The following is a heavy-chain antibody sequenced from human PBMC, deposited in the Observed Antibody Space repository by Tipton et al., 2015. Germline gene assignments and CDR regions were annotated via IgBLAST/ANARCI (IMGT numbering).Heavy chain of an antibody. V-gene: IGHV4-4*02. D-gene: IGHD3-9*01. CDR1: GGSITTINW. CDR2: VYHTGTT. CDR3: ACQDYDSLTRDYQTVDY. J-gene: IGHJ4*02. Sequence: TLSLTCSVFGGSITTINWCTWVRQPPGKGLEWIGEVYHTGTTNYTPSLKSRLTISVDKSKNHFSLKLTSVTAADTAVYYCACQDYDSLTRDYQTVDYWGQGTLVTVSS.